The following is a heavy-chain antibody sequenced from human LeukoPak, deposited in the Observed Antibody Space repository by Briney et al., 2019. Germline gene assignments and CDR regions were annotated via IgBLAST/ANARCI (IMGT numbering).Heavy chain of an antibody. CDR3: ARGGPVAGIYYFDY. CDR1: GFTVSSNH. CDR2: IFGGGST. V-gene: IGHV3-53*01. D-gene: IGHD6-19*01. Sequence: GGSLRLSCAASGFTVSSNHMTWVRQAPGKGLEWVSVIFGGGSTYYVDSVKGRFTISRDNSKNTPYLQMSSLRAEDTAVYYCARGGPVAGIYYFDYWGQGTLVTVSS. J-gene: IGHJ4*02.